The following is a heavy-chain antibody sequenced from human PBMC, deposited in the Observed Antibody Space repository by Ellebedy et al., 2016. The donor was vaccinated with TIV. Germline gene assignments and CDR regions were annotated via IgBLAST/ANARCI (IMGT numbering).Heavy chain of an antibody. Sequence: MPSETLSLTCAVSGGSISSSNWWSWVRQPPGKGLEWIGEIYHSGSTNYNPSLKSRVTISVDNSKNQFSLKLSSVTAADTAVYYCARDRVLPRFLEWFQRRKEDYGMDVWGQGTTVTVSS. CDR3: ARDRVLPRFLEWFQRRKEDYGMDV. V-gene: IGHV4-4*02. CDR1: GGSISSSNW. J-gene: IGHJ6*02. D-gene: IGHD3-3*01. CDR2: IYHSGST.